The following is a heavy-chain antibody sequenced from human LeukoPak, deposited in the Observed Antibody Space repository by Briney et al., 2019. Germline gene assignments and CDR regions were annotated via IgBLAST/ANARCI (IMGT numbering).Heavy chain of an antibody. J-gene: IGHJ4*02. CDR2: ITENGGET. D-gene: IGHD6-13*01. V-gene: IGHV3-23*01. CDR1: GFTFNKFA. Sequence: PGGSLRLSCAASGFTFNKFAMSWVRQAPGKGLEWVSGITENGGETYYADSVRGRFTISRDNSKNTLYLQMNSLRAEDTAVYYCAKDYEYNSNTWYFHWGRGTLVSVSS. CDR3: AKDYEYNSNTWYFH.